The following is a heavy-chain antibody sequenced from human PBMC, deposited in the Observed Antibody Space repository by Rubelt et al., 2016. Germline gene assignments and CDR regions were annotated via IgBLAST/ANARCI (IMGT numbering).Heavy chain of an antibody. CDR3: ARLRGSPQGAAFDI. V-gene: IGHV5-51*01. D-gene: IGHD1-26*01. CDR2: LYPGDSDT. Sequence: EVQLVQSGAEVKKPGESLKISCTGSGYSFTTYWIGWVRQMPGKGLECMGILYPGDSDTRYSPSSQGQRTISADKSISTAYLQWSSLKASDTAMYYCARLRGSPQGAAFDIWGQGTMVTVSS. CDR1: GYSFTTYW. J-gene: IGHJ3*02.